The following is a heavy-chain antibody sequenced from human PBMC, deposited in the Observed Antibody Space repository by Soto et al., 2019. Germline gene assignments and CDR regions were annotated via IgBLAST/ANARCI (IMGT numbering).Heavy chain of an antibody. J-gene: IGHJ4*02. CDR1: GFTFSSYS. CDR3: ARGRATIPYYLDY. V-gene: IGHV3-30-3*01. Sequence: GGSLRLSCAAFGFTFSSYSMHWVRQAPGKGLEWVTVISYDGGNKYYVDSVKGRFTISRDNSKNTLYLHMIILRGEDTAVYYCARGRATIPYYLDYWGQGTLVTVSS. CDR2: ISYDGGNK. D-gene: IGHD5-12*01.